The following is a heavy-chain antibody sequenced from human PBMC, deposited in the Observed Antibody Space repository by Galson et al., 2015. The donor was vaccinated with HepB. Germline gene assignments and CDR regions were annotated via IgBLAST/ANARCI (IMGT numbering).Heavy chain of an antibody. CDR2: ISYDGSNK. Sequence: SLRLSCAASGFTFSSYSMNWVRQAPGKGLEWVAVISYDGSNKYYADSVKGRFTISRDNSKNTLYLQMNSLRAEDTAVYYCAKEDSPLAWFGGNFDYWGQGTLVTVSS. CDR1: GFTFSSYS. D-gene: IGHD3-10*01. J-gene: IGHJ4*02. CDR3: AKEDSPLAWFGGNFDY. V-gene: IGHV3-30*18.